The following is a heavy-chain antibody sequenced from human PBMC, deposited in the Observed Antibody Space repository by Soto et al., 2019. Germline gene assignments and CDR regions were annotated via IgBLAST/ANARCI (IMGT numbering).Heavy chain of an antibody. Sequence: SETLSLTCAVSGGSISSSNWWSWVRQPPGKGLEWIGEIYHSGSTNYNPSLKSRVTISVDKSKNQFSLKLSSVTAADTAVYYCATGLLRFLEWRAFDYWGQGTLVTVSS. J-gene: IGHJ4*02. CDR3: ATGLLRFLEWRAFDY. CDR2: IYHSGST. D-gene: IGHD3-3*01. CDR1: GGSISSSNW. V-gene: IGHV4-4*02.